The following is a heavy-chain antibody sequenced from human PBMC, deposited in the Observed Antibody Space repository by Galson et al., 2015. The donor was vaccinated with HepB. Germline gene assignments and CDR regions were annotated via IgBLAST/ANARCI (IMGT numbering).Heavy chain of an antibody. D-gene: IGHD6-19*01. V-gene: IGHV3-43*01. Sequence: SLRLSCAASGFTFVDHTMQWVRQVPGKGLEWVSLISWDAVSTYYADSVKGRFTISRDNNRNSLYLQMNSLRTEDTAFYYCTKGSQSSGWYASDYWGQGTLVIVSS. J-gene: IGHJ4*02. CDR1: GFTFVDHT. CDR3: TKGSQSSGWYASDY. CDR2: ISWDAVST.